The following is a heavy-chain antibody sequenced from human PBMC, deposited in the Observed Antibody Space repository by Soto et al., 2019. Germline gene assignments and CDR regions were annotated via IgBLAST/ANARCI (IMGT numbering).Heavy chain of an antibody. Sequence: SVKVSCKASGFTFTSSAVQWVRQARGQRLEWIGWIVVGSGNTNYAQKFQERVTITRDMSTSTAYMELSSLRAEDTAVYYCAKERSGYDFWKRYGMDVWGQGTTVTVSS. D-gene: IGHD3-3*01. CDR2: IVVGSGNT. CDR1: GFTFTSSA. V-gene: IGHV1-58*01. CDR3: AKERSGYDFWKRYGMDV. J-gene: IGHJ6*02.